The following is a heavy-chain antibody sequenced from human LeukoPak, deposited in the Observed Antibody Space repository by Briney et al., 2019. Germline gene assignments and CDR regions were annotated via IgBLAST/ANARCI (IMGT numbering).Heavy chain of an antibody. J-gene: IGHJ6*02. CDR2: IIPIFGTA. Sequence: SVKVSCTASGGTFSSYAISWVRQAPGQGLEWMGGIIPIFGTASYAQKFQGRVTITADESTSTAYMELSSLRSEDTAVYYCARGKGYSGYAYYYGMDVWGQGTTVTVSS. CDR3: ARGKGYSGYAYYYGMDV. V-gene: IGHV1-69*13. CDR1: GGTFSSYA. D-gene: IGHD5-12*01.